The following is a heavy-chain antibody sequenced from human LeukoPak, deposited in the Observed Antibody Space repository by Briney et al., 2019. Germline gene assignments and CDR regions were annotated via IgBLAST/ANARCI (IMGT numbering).Heavy chain of an antibody. D-gene: IGHD3-22*01. V-gene: IGHV4-59*01. Sequence: SETLSLTCTVSGGSISSYYWSWIRQPPGKGLEWIGYIYYSGSTNYNPSLKSRVTISVDTSKNQFSLKLSSVTAADTAVYYCVRANYYDSSGYTIFDYWGQGTLVTVSS. CDR1: GGSISSYY. J-gene: IGHJ4*02. CDR3: VRANYYDSSGYTIFDY. CDR2: IYYSGST.